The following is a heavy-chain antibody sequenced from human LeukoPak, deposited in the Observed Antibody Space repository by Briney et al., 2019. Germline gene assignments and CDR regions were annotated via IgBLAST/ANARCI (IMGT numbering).Heavy chain of an antibody. J-gene: IGHJ4*02. CDR2: IYTSGST. CDR1: GGSISRYY. Sequence: SETLSLTCTVAGGSISRYYWSWVRQPAGKGLEWLGRIYTSGSTNSNPSLKSRVTMSVDTSKTQFSLRLRSVTAADTAVYYCAREMYNSSWYYFDHWGQGTLVTVSS. D-gene: IGHD6-13*01. V-gene: IGHV4-4*07. CDR3: AREMYNSSWYYFDH.